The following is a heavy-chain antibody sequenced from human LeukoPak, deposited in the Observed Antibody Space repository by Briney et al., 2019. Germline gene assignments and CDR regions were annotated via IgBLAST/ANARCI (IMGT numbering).Heavy chain of an antibody. V-gene: IGHV3-23*01. CDR3: ARDWGVAVAGTRGDSY. CDR1: GFTFSNCA. D-gene: IGHD6-19*01. J-gene: IGHJ4*02. Sequence: GGSLRLSCAASGFTFSNCAMSWVRQAPGKGLEWVSAISGSGGSTYYADSVKGRFTISRDNSKNTLYLQMNSLRAEDTAVYYCARDWGVAVAGTRGDSYWGQGTLVTVSS. CDR2: ISGSGGST.